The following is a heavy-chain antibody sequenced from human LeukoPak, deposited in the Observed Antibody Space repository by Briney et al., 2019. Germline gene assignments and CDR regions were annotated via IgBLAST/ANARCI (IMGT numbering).Heavy chain of an antibody. CDR1: GFTFSNYY. J-gene: IGHJ4*02. D-gene: IGHD3-22*01. CDR2: IKHDGSEE. V-gene: IGHV3-7*01. Sequence: PGGSLRLSCVASGFTFSNYYMNWVRQAPGKGLEWVANIKHDGSEESYVDSVKGRFTVSRDNAKKSLYLQMNSLRAEDTAVYYCARGGGYPDYWGQGALVTVSS. CDR3: ARGGGYPDY.